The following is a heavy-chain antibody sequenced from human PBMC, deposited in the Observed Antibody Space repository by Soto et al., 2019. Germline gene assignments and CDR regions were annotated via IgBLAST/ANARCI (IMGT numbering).Heavy chain of an antibody. CDR3: ARGVGSSPPRY. D-gene: IGHD1-26*01. Sequence: TSETLSLTCTISGGSISVYYWSWVRQPPGHELEWIGYIYASGSPYYNPSLRSRVTISADTSNNQISLKLTSPTAADTAVYYCARGVGSSPPRYWGRGTLVTVSS. V-gene: IGHV4-59*01. CDR1: GGSISVYY. J-gene: IGHJ4*02. CDR2: IYASGSP.